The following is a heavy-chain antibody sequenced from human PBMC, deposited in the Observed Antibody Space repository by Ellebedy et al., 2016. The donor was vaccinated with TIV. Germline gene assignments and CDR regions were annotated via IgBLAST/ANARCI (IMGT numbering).Heavy chain of an antibody. D-gene: IGHD3-16*01. CDR1: GYTFTRYY. Sequence: ASVKVSXKASGYTFTRYYMHWVRQAPGQGLEWMGKINPSGGSTTYAQKFQGRVTMTRDRSTSTVYMELSSLRSEDTAAYYCARDAPWGTSLAVDYWGQGTLVTVSS. J-gene: IGHJ4*02. CDR2: INPSGGST. V-gene: IGHV1-46*01. CDR3: ARDAPWGTSLAVDY.